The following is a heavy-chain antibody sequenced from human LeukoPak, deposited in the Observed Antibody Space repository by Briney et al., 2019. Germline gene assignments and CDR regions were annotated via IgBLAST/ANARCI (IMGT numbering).Heavy chain of an antibody. J-gene: IGHJ1*01. D-gene: IGHD2-21*02. CDR1: GFTFNRCW. CDR2: INPDGRDT. CDR3: TSWGDTTAEYFQR. Sequence: GGSLRLSCVVSGFTFNRCWMNWVRQAPGKGLEWVAHINPDGRDTYYVDSVKGRFTISRDNAQNSMYLQMNSLRVEDTAVYYCTSWGDTTAEYFQRWGQGTLVAVSS. V-gene: IGHV3-7*01.